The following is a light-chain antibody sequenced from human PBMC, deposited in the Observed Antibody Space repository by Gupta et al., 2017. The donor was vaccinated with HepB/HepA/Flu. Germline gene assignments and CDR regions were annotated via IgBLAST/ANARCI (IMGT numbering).Light chain of an antibody. V-gene: IGLV2-14*01. Sequence: QSALTQPASVSGSPGQSITISCTGTSSDVGAYNYVSWYQQHPGKAPNFVVYDVTNRPAGVSNRFSGSKSGSTASLAISGLQAEDEADYYCSSYTVTGTLVFGGGTKLTVL. CDR3: SSYTVTGTLV. CDR1: SSDVGAYNY. CDR2: DVT. J-gene: IGLJ2*01.